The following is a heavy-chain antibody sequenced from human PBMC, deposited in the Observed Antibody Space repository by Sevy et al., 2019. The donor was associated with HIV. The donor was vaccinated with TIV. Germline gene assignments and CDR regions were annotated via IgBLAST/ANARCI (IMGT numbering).Heavy chain of an antibody. Sequence: ASVKVSCKASGYTFTGYYMHWVRQAPGQGLEWMGWINPNSGCTNYAQKFQGWVTMTRDTSISTAYMELSRLRSDDTAVYYCARELSIAAAGPYYYYGMDVWGQGTTVTVSS. CDR2: INPNSGCT. CDR1: GYTFTGYY. D-gene: IGHD6-13*01. J-gene: IGHJ6*02. V-gene: IGHV1-2*04. CDR3: ARELSIAAAGPYYYYGMDV.